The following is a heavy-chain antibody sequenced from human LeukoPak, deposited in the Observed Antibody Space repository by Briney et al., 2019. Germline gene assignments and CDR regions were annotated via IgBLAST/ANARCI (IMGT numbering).Heavy chain of an antibody. CDR1: GYTFTNYD. J-gene: IGHJ5*02. CDR2: MNPNSGHT. CDR3: AREHYDILTGLDEHNWFDP. Sequence: ASVKVSCKASGYTFTNYDINWVRQATGQGLEWMGWMNPNSGHTGYAQKFQGRVTMTRNTSISTAYMELSNLRSEDTAIYYCAREHYDILTGLDEHNWFDPWGQGTLVTVSS. D-gene: IGHD3-9*01. V-gene: IGHV1-8*01.